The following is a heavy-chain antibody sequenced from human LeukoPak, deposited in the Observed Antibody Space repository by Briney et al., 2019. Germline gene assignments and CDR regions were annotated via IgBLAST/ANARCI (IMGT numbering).Heavy chain of an antibody. Sequence: GGSLRLSCAASGFTFSSYGMHWVRQAPGKGLEWVAVISYDGSNKYYADSVKGRFTISRDNSKNTLYLQMNSLRAEDTAVYYCAKAYSEWYFDLWGRGTLVTVSS. V-gene: IGHV3-30*18. J-gene: IGHJ2*01. CDR2: ISYDGSNK. CDR1: GFTFSSYG. CDR3: AKAYSEWYFDL. D-gene: IGHD6-13*01.